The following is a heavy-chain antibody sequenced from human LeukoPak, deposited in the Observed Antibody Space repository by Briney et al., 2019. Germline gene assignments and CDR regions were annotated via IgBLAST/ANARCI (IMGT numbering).Heavy chain of an antibody. Sequence: GGSLRLSCAASGFTFSSYAMSWVRQAPGKGLEWVSGVSGSGGSTNYADSVKGRFTISRDNSKNTLYVQMNSLRAEDTAVYYCARDILAGPLDYWGQGTLVTVSS. CDR1: GFTFSSYA. CDR2: VSGSGGST. J-gene: IGHJ4*02. V-gene: IGHV3-23*01. D-gene: IGHD6-13*01. CDR3: ARDILAGPLDY.